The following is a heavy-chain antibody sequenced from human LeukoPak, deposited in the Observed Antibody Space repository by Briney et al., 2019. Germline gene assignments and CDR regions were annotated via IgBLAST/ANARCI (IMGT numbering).Heavy chain of an antibody. V-gene: IGHV1-8*03. CDR2: MNPNSGNT. J-gene: IGHJ5*02. D-gene: IGHD3-3*01. CDR3: ARGLTVLGQGFWSGYYNWFDP. Sequence: ASVKVSCKASGYTFASYDINWVRQATGQGLEWMGWMNPNSGNTGYAQKFQGRVTITRNTSISTAYMELSSLRSEDTAVYYCARGLTVLGQGFWSGYYNWFDPWGQGTLVTVSS. CDR1: GYTFASYD.